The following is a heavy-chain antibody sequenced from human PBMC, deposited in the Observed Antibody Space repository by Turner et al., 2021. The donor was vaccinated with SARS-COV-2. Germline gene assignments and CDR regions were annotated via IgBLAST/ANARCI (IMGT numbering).Heavy chain of an antibody. CDR2: MNPNSGNT. CDR3: ARAFTAMVRVDY. CDR1: GYTFISYD. Sequence: QVQLVQSGAELKKPGASVTFSCKASGYTFISYDINWVRQATGQGLEWMGWMNPNSGNTGYAQKFQGRVTMTRNTSISTAYMELSSLRSEDTAVYYCARAFTAMVRVDYWGQGTLVTVSS. D-gene: IGHD5-18*01. J-gene: IGHJ4*02. V-gene: IGHV1-8*01.